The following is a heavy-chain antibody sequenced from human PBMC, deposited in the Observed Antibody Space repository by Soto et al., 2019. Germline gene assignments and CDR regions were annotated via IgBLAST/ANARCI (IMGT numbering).Heavy chain of an antibody. CDR2: IYHSGST. D-gene: IGHD5-12*01. Sequence: SETLSLTCTVSGGSISSGNYCGWIRQPPGKGLEWIGYIYHSGSTYYNPSLKSRVTISVDRSKNQFSLKLSSVTAADTAVYYCAAGGGLPRYYWGQGTLVTVSS. J-gene: IGHJ4*02. CDR3: AAGGGLPRYY. V-gene: IGHV4-30-2*01. CDR1: GGSISSGNY.